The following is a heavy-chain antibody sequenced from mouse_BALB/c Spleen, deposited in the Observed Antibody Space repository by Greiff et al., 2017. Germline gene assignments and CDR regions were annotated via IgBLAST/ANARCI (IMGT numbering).Heavy chain of an antibody. D-gene: IGHD4-1*01. CDR1: GYTFTSYW. V-gene: IGHV1-69*02. CDR3: ARLGLAY. J-gene: IGHJ3*01. CDR2: IDPSDSYT. Sequence: VQLQQPGAELVKPGASVKLSCKASGYTFTSYWMHWVKQRPGQGLEWIGEIDPSDSYTNYNQKFKGKATLTVDKSSSTAYMQLSSLTSEDSAVYYCARLGLAYWGQGTLVTVSA.